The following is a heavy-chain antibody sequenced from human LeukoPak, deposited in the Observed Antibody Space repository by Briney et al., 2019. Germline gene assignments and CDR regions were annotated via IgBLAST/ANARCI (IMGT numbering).Heavy chain of an antibody. CDR1: GFTFSSNS. D-gene: IGHD4/OR15-4a*01. Sequence: PGGSLRLSCAASGFTFSSNSMSWVRQAPGKGLEWVSFIYSDNTHYSDSVKGRFTISRDNSKNTLYLQMNSLRAGDTAVYYCARRAGAYSHPYDYWGQGTLVTVSS. CDR3: ARRAGAYSHPYDY. V-gene: IGHV3-53*01. J-gene: IGHJ4*02. CDR2: IYSDNT.